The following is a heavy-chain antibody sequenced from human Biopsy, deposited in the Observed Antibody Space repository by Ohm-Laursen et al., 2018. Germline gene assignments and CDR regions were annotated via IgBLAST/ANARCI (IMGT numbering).Heavy chain of an antibody. D-gene: IGHD6-6*01. CDR2: ISETSSHI. Sequence: SLRLSCAASGISFSRSAMNWVRQAPGKGLEWISYISETSSHIYDADSVRGRFTVARDIAKNSLYLQLNSLRVEDTAVHYCARDSSRRAREGGMDVWGQGTTVTVSS. V-gene: IGHV3-21*01. CDR1: GISFSRSA. J-gene: IGHJ6*02. CDR3: ARDSSRRAREGGMDV.